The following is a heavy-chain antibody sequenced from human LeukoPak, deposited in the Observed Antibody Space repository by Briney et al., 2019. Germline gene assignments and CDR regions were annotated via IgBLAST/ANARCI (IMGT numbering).Heavy chain of an antibody. CDR3: ARGTYCGGDCYFDY. D-gene: IGHD2-21*02. CDR1: GGSISSGSYY. J-gene: IGHJ4*02. Sequence: SQTLSLTCTVSGGSISSGSYYWSWIRQPAGKGLEWIGRICTSGSTNYNPSLKSRVTISVDTSKNQFSLKLSSVTAADTAVYYCARGTYCGGDCYFDYWGQGTLVTVSS. CDR2: ICTSGST. V-gene: IGHV4-61*02.